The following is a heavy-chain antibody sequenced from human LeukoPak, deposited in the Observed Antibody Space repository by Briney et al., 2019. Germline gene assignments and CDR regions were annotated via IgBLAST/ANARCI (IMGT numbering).Heavy chain of an antibody. D-gene: IGHD6-6*01. J-gene: IGHJ4*02. Sequence: GASVKVSCKASGYTFTGYYMHWVRQAPGQGLEWMGWINPNSGGTNYAQKFQGRVTMTRDTSINTAYMELSRLRSDDTAVYYCARDLLGYIAAGYWGQGTLVTVSS. CDR3: ARDLLGYIAAGY. CDR1: GYTFTGYY. CDR2: INPNSGGT. V-gene: IGHV1-2*02.